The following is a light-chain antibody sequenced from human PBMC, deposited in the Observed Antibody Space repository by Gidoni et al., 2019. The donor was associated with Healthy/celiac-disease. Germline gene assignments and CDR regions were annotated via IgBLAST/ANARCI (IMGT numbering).Light chain of an antibody. Sequence: DIQMTQSQSYLSASVGDRVNITCRASQSISSYVNWYQQKPGKDPKLLIYAASSLQSGFPYRFSVSVSWTDFTLTIRSLPPEYFATYYCQQSSSTPPTFGGGTKVEIK. CDR3: QQSSSTPPT. CDR2: AAS. J-gene: IGKJ4*01. CDR1: QSISSY. V-gene: IGKV1-39*01.